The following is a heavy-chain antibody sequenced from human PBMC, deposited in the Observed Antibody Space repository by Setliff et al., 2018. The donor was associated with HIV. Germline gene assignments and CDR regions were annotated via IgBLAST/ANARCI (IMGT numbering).Heavy chain of an antibody. CDR2: INPSGGST. V-gene: IGHV1-46*01. J-gene: IGHJ4*02. CDR3: ASTSDLYSSGWYYAY. D-gene: IGHD6-19*01. CDR1: GYAFTSYY. Sequence: ASVKVSCKASGYAFTSYYMHWVRQAPGQGLEWMGIINPSGGSTSYAQKFQGRVTMTRDTSTSTVYMELSSLRSEDTAVYYCASTSDLYSSGWYYAYWGQGTLVTVSS.